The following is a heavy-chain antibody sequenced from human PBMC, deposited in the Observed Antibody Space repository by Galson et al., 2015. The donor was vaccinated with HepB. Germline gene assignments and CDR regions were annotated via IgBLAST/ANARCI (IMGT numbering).Heavy chain of an antibody. CDR2: IYSGGST. CDR3: ACTSSSWYHYFDY. Sequence: SLRLSCAASGFTVSSNYTSWVRQAPGKGLEWVSVIYSGGSTYYADSVKGRFTISRHNSKNTLYLQMNSLRAEDTAVYYCACTSSSWYHYFDYWGQGTLVTVSS. CDR1: GFTVSSNY. V-gene: IGHV3-53*04. J-gene: IGHJ4*02. D-gene: IGHD6-13*01.